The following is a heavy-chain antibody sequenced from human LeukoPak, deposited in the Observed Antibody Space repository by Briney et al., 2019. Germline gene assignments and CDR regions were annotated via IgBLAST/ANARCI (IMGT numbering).Heavy chain of an antibody. CDR3: ARDRQQLVRGDYFDS. V-gene: IGHV4-39*02. D-gene: IGHD6-13*01. CDR2: IYYSGST. CDR1: GGSISSSSYY. Sequence: SETLSLTCTVSGGSISSSSYYWGWIRQPPGKGLEWIGSIYYSGSTYYNPSLKSRVTISVDTSKNQFSLKLSSVTAADTAVYYCARDRQQLVRGDYFDSWGQGTLVTVSS. J-gene: IGHJ4*02.